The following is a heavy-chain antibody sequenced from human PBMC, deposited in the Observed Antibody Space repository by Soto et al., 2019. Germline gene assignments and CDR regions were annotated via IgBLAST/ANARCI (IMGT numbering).Heavy chain of an antibody. CDR3: ARRTLATTRYFQH. CDR2: ISFDGANK. CDR1: GFTFSNFP. J-gene: IGHJ1*01. V-gene: IGHV3-30*09. D-gene: IGHD1-26*01. Sequence: PWGSLLLSCAWSGFTFSNFPLHWVRQAPGKGLEWVAVISFDGANKYYADSVKGRSALSRDNSKNTVFLQMNSLRRDDTAIYYCARRTLATTRYFQHWGQGTQVTVSS.